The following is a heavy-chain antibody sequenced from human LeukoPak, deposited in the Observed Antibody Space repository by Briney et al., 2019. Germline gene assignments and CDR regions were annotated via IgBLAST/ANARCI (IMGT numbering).Heavy chain of an antibody. Sequence: ASVKVSCKTSGYTSTSYYMHWVRQAPGQGLEWMGWVNPTSGGTNYAQKFQGRVTMTTDTSTSTAYMELRSLRSDDTAVYYCARDRKLSSWCDYWGQGTLVTVSS. V-gene: IGHV1-2*02. D-gene: IGHD6-13*01. CDR3: ARDRKLSSWCDY. J-gene: IGHJ4*02. CDR2: VNPTSGGT. CDR1: GYTSTSYY.